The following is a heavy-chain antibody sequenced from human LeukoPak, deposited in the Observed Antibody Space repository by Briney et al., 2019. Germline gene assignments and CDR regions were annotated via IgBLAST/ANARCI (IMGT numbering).Heavy chain of an antibody. CDR3: ARWGYSSGWYWYFDL. D-gene: IGHD6-19*01. CDR2: FGPEVGKT. Sequence: ASVKVSCKVSGYTLTELSMHWVRQAPGKGLEWMGGFGPEVGKTIYAQKFQGRVTMTEDTSTDTAYMELSSLRSEDTAVYYCARWGYSSGWYWYFDLWGRGTLVTVSS. V-gene: IGHV1-24*01. CDR1: GYTLTELS. J-gene: IGHJ2*01.